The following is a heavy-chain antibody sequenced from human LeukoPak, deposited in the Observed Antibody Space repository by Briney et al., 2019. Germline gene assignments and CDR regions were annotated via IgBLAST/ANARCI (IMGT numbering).Heavy chain of an antibody. Sequence: SETLSLTCTVSGVSISSYYWSWIRQPPGKGLEWIGYIYYSGSTNYNPSLKSRVTISVDTSKNQFSLKLSSVTAADTAVYYCAREADYYGSGTFDYWGQGTLVTVSS. CDR2: IYYSGST. D-gene: IGHD3-10*01. CDR3: AREADYYGSGTFDY. V-gene: IGHV4-59*01. CDR1: GVSISSYY. J-gene: IGHJ4*02.